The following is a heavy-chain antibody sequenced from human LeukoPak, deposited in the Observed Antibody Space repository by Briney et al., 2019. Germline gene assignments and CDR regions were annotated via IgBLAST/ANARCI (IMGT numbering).Heavy chain of an antibody. CDR1: GFTFSSYA. D-gene: IGHD3-10*01. J-gene: IGHJ4*02. V-gene: IGHV3-30*04. CDR3: ARGQSYYGSGSSLPFDY. Sequence: PGRSLRLSCAASGFTFSSYAMHWVRQAPGKGLERVAVISYDGSNKYYADSVKGRFTISRDNSKNTLYLQMNSLRAEDTAVYYCARGQSYYGSGSSLPFDYWGQGTLVTVSS. CDR2: ISYDGSNK.